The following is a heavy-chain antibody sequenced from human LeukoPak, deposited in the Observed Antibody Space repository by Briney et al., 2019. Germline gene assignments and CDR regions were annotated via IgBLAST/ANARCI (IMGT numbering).Heavy chain of an antibody. CDR2: ITSSSSTI. CDR3: AKARGYSYGIDFDY. V-gene: IGHV3-48*01. CDR1: GFTFSRYS. D-gene: IGHD5-18*01. J-gene: IGHJ4*02. Sequence: PGGSLRLSCAASGFTFSRYSMNWVRQAPGKGPEWVSYITSSSSTIYYADSVKGRFTISRDNSDNTLYLQMNSLRAEDTAIYYCAKARGYSYGIDFDYWGQGTLVAVSS.